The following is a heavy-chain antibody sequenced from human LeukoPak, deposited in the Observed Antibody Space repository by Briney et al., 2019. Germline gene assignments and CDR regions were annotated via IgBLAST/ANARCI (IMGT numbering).Heavy chain of an antibody. D-gene: IGHD3-10*01. V-gene: IGHV4-39*01. CDR1: GGSISSYY. CDR3: VYYYGSGSVEY. Sequence: SETLSLTCTVSGGSISSYYWGWIRQPPGKGLEWIGSFYYSGSTNYNPSLKSRVTISVDTSKNQFSLKLSSVTAADTAVYYCVYYYGSGSVEYWGQGTLVTVSS. CDR2: FYYSGST. J-gene: IGHJ4*02.